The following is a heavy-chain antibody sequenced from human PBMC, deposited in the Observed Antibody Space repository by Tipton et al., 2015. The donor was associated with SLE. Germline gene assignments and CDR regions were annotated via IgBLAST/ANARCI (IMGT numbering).Heavy chain of an antibody. Sequence: SLRLSCAASGFTFSSHGMHWVRQAPGKGLEWVAFIRYDGSNKYYADSVRGRFTISRDHSKNTLYLQMNSLRAEDTAVYYCAKLTLSGSGMDVWGQGTTVTVSS. CDR2: IRYDGSNK. V-gene: IGHV3-30*02. D-gene: IGHD6-25*01. CDR3: AKLTLSGSGMDV. CDR1: GFTFSSHG. J-gene: IGHJ6*02.